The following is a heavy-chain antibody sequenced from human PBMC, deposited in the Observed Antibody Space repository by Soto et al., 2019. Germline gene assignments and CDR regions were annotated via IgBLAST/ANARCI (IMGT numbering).Heavy chain of an antibody. CDR2: IIPIFGTA. J-gene: IGHJ4*02. CDR3: TRNMVRGVAIDY. CDR1: GGTFSSYA. D-gene: IGHD3-10*01. Sequence: QVQLVQSGAEVKKPGSSVKVSCKASGGTFSSYAISWVRQAPGQGLEWMGGIIPIFGTANYAQKFQGRVTSTADESTSTAYMELSSLRSEDTAVYYCTRNMVRGVAIDYWGQGTLVTVSS. V-gene: IGHV1-69*01.